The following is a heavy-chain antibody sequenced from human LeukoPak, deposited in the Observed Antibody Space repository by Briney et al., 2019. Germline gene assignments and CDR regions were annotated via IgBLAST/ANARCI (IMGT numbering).Heavy chain of an antibody. D-gene: IGHD1-26*01. V-gene: IGHV1-8*01. J-gene: IGHJ3*02. CDR3: AKRYGSYYRAFDI. CDR1: GYTFTSYD. CDR2: MNPNSGNT. Sequence: ASVKVSCKASGYTFTSYDINWVRQATGQGLEWMGWMNPNSGNTGYAQKFQGRVTMTRNNSISTAYMELSSLRSEDTAVYYCAKRYGSYYRAFDIWGQGTMVTVSS.